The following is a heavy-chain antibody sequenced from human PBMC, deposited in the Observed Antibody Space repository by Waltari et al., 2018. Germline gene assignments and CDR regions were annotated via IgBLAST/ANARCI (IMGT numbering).Heavy chain of an antibody. D-gene: IGHD3-22*01. V-gene: IGHV4-39*01. Sequence: QLQLQESGPGLVKPSETLSLTCTVSGGSISSSSYYWGWIRQPPGKGLEWIGSIYYSGSTYYNPALKSRVTISVDTSKNQFSLKLSSVTAADTAVYYCARHWGQEIVVVITVNWFDPWGQGTLVTVSS. CDR2: IYYSGST. J-gene: IGHJ5*02. CDR1: GGSISSSSYY. CDR3: ARHWGQEIVVVITVNWFDP.